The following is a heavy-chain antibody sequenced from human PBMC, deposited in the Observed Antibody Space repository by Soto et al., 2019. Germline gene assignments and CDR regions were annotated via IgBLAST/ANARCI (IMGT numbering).Heavy chain of an antibody. D-gene: IGHD2-2*01. J-gene: IGHJ2*01. CDR3: AKVEKRYCTSTSCYFPWYFDL. V-gene: IGHV3-9*01. CDR2: ISWNSDSI. Sequence: EVQLVESGGGLVQPGRSLRLSCAASGFTFDDYAMHWVRQAPGKGLEWVSGISWNSDSIGYADSVKGRFTISRDNAKNSLYLQMNSLRAEDTALYYCAKVEKRYCTSTSCYFPWYFDLWGRGTLVTVSS. CDR1: GFTFDDYA.